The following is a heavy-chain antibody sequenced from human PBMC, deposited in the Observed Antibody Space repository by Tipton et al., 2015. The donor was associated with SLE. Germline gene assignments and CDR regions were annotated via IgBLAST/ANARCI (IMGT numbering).Heavy chain of an antibody. CDR3: ARARGIFGVEDAFDI. V-gene: IGHV3-33*01. D-gene: IGHD3-3*02. CDR2: IWYDGSNK. CDR1: GFTFSSYG. Sequence: LSLTCAASGFTFSSYGMHWVRQAPGKGLEWVAVIWYDGSNKYYADSVKGRFTISRDNSKNTLYLQMNSLRAEDTAVYYCARARGIFGVEDAFDIWGQGTMVTVSS. J-gene: IGHJ3*02.